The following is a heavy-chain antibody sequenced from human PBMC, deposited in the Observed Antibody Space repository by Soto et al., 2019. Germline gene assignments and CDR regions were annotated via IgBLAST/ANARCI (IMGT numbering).Heavy chain of an antibody. V-gene: IGHV1-58*02. CDR1: GFTFTSSA. CDR3: AAVTRLVLGVVGAFDI. D-gene: IGHD6-19*01. Sequence: QMQLVQSGPEVKKPGTSVKVSCKASGFTFTSSAMQCVRQARGQRLEWIGWIVVGSGNTNYAQKFQERVTITRDMSTSTAYMELSSLRSEDTAVYYCAAVTRLVLGVVGAFDIWGHGTMCTVSS. CDR2: IVVGSGNT. J-gene: IGHJ3*02.